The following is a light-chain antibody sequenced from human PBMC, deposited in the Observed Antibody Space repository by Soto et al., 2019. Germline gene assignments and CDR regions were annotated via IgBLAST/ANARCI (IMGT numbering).Light chain of an antibody. J-gene: IGKJ1*01. CDR2: DAS. CDR3: QQYNNWPPWT. CDR1: QSVSNN. Sequence: ILMTQSPATLSVSPGERATLSCRASQSVSNNLAWYQQKPGQAPRLLISDASTRATGIPARFSGSGSGTEFTLTISGLQSEDFAVYYCQQYNNWPPWTFGQGTKVEIK. V-gene: IGKV3-15*01.